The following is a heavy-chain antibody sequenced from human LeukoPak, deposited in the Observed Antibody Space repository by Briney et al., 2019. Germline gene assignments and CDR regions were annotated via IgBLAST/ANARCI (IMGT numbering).Heavy chain of an antibody. CDR2: IWYDGSNK. CDR1: GFTFTSYG. CDR3: ARDGRGYSSHDAFDI. Sequence: GGSLRLSCAASGFTFTSYGMHWVRQAPGKGLEWVAVIWYDGSNKYYADSVKGRFTISRDNSKNTLYLQMNSLRAEDTAVYYCARDGRGYSSHDAFDIWGQGTTVTVSS. D-gene: IGHD5-18*01. J-gene: IGHJ3*02. V-gene: IGHV3-33*01.